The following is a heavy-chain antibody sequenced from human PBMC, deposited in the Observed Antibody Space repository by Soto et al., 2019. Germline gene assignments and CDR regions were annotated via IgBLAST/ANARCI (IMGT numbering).Heavy chain of an antibody. Sequence: QVQLVESGGGVVQPGRSLRLSCAASGFTFSSYGMHWVRQAPGKGLEWVAVIWYDGSNKYYADSVKGRFTISRDNSKNTLYLQMNSRRAEDTAVYYCARGATVNRRYWRWYFDLWGRGTLVTVSS. CDR3: ARGATVNRRYWRWYFDL. V-gene: IGHV3-33*01. CDR1: GFTFSSYG. CDR2: IWYDGSNK. J-gene: IGHJ2*01. D-gene: IGHD4-17*01.